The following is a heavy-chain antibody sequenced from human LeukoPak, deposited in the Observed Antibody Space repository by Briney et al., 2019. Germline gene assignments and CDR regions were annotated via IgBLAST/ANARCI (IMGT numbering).Heavy chain of an antibody. CDR3: AAAIAYMRRYFFDF. CDR2: ISSSSGYI. J-gene: IGHJ4*01. Sequence: GGSLRLSCAASGFTSSTYSMNWVRQAPGKGLEWVSSISSSSGYIYYADSVKGRFTISRDNAKNSLYLHMNSLRAEDTGLYYCAAAIAYMRRYFFDFWGQGTMVTVSS. CDR1: GFTSSTYS. V-gene: IGHV3-21*01. D-gene: IGHD2-21*01.